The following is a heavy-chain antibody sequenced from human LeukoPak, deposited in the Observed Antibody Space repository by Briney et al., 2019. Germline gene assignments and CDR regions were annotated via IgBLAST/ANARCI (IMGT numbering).Heavy chain of an antibody. CDR3: AKSGGVWESTLYFDY. V-gene: IGHV5-51*01. Sequence: GESLKISSQGPRCSFFSNCVDCGGRLPGKNLKWLGIIYPGNSDSTYSPSFQGQVTISVDKSISTAYLQWSSLKASETAMYYCAKSGGVWESTLYFDYWGQGTLVTVSS. D-gene: IGHD1-26*01. J-gene: IGHJ4*02. CDR1: RCSFFSNC. CDR2: IYPGNSDS.